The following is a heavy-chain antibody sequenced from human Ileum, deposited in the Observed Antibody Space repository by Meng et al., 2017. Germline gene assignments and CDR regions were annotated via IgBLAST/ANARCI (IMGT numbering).Heavy chain of an antibody. CDR1: GFSFSESH. V-gene: IGHV3-23*01. CDR3: AKWRTASQSEFEY. Sequence: GGSLRLSCAASGFSFSESHMNWLRQAPGKGLEWVASIVGTATTTYYAGSVKGRFTISRDNAKNSLYLQMNSLRVEDTAVYYCAKWRTASQSEFEYWGQGTTVTVSS. D-gene: IGHD1-1*01. CDR2: IVGTATTT. J-gene: IGHJ4*02.